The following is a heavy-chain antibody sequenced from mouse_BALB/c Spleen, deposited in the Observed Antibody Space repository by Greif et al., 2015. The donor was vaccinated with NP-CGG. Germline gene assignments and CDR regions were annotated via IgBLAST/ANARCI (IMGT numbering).Heavy chain of an antibody. J-gene: IGHJ4*01. CDR2: IYPGDGDT. CDR1: GYAFSSYW. Sequence: QVQLQQPGAELVRPGSSVKISCKASGYAFSSYWMNWVKQRPGQGLEWIGQIYPGDGDTNYNGKFKGKATLTADKSTSTAYMQLSSLTSEDSACYCCARRFYAMDYWGQGTSVTVSS. CDR3: ARRFYAMDY. V-gene: IGHV1-80*01.